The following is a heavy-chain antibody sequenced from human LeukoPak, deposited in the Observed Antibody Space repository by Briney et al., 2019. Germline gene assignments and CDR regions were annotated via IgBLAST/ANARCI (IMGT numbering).Heavy chain of an antibody. CDR1: GGSISSGDYY. J-gene: IGHJ2*01. Sequence: SETLSLTCTVSGGSISSGDYYWSWIRQPPGKGLEWIGNIYYSGSTNYNPSLKSRVTISVDTSKNQFSLKLSSVTAADTAVYYCARERNLRWGTTRYWYFDLWGRGTLVTVSS. CDR2: IYYSGST. D-gene: IGHD1-7*01. CDR3: ARERNLRWGTTRYWYFDL. V-gene: IGHV4-61*08.